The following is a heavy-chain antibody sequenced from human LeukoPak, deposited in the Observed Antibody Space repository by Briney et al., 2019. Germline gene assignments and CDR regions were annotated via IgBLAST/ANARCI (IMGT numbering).Heavy chain of an antibody. CDR1: GGSISSGSYY. J-gene: IGHJ4*02. CDR2: IYTSGST. V-gene: IGHV4-61*02. CDR3: AGEWELLDY. Sequence: SETLSLTCTVSGGSISSGSYYWSWIRQPAGKGLEWIGRIYTSGSTNYNPSLKSRVTISVDTSKNQFSLKLSSVTAADTAVYYCAGEWELLDYWGQGTLVTVSS. D-gene: IGHD1-26*01.